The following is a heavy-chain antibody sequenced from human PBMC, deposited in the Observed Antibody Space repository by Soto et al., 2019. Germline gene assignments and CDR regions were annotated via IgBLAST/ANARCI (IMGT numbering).Heavy chain of an antibody. CDR1: GFTFSSYG. CDR3: AKVLYGDYGYFDY. V-gene: IGHV3-30*18. J-gene: IGHJ4*02. CDR2: ISYDGSNK. D-gene: IGHD4-17*01. Sequence: GGSLRLSCAASGFTFSSYGMHWVRQAPGKGLEWVAVISYDGSNKYYADSVKGRFTISRDNSKNTLYLQMNSLRAEDTAVYYCAKVLYGDYGYFDYWGQGTLVTVSS.